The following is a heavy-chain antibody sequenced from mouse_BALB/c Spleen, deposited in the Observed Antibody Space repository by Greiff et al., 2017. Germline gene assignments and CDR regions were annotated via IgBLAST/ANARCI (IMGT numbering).Heavy chain of an antibody. CDR1: GFSLTSYG. V-gene: IGHV2-9*02. Sequence: VKLQESGPGLVAPSQSLSITCTVSGFSLTSYGVHWVRQPPGKGLEWLGVIWAGGSTNYNSALMSRLSISKDNSKSQVFLKMNSLQTDDTAMYYCARESTRYYGWYFDVWGAGTTVTVSS. J-gene: IGHJ1*01. CDR2: IWAGGST. D-gene: IGHD1-1*01. CDR3: ARESTRYYGWYFDV.